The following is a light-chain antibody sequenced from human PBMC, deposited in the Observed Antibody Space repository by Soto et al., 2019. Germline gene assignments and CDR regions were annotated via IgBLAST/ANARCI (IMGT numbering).Light chain of an antibody. Sequence: QSALTQPASVSGSPGHSITLSCTGSTSDVGGYDYVSWYQQHPNKAPKLMIYDVTTRPSGVSDRFSGSKSGNTASLTISGLQAEDEADYYCSSYASSTTVLFGGGTKLTVL. CDR3: SSYASSTTVL. J-gene: IGLJ2*01. V-gene: IGLV2-14*01. CDR1: TSDVGGYDY. CDR2: DVT.